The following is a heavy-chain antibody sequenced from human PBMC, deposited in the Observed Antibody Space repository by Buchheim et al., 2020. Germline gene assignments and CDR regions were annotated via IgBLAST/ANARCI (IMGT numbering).Heavy chain of an antibody. D-gene: IGHD1-26*01. Sequence: QVQLVQSGAEVKKPGASVKVSCKASGYTFTSYYMHWVRQAPGQGLEWMGIINPSGGSTSYAQKFQGRVTMTRDTSTRTVYMELSSLRSEDTAVYYCARDSVGATASRRDYYFDYWGQGTL. J-gene: IGHJ4*02. CDR1: GYTFTSYY. CDR2: INPSGGST. V-gene: IGHV1-46*01. CDR3: ARDSVGATASRRDYYFDY.